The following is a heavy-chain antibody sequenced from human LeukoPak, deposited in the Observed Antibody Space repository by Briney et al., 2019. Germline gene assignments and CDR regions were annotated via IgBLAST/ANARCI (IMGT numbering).Heavy chain of an antibody. CDR3: AKSRSRYCSSSYYYYGMDV. D-gene: IGHD2-2*01. Sequence: GGSPRLSCAASGFTFSSYAMSWVRQAPGKGLEWVSAISGSGGSTYYADSVKGRFTISRDNSKNTLYLQMNSLRAEDTAVYYCAKSRSRYCSSSYYYYGMDVWGQGTTVTVSS. CDR1: GFTFSSYA. CDR2: ISGSGGST. J-gene: IGHJ6*02. V-gene: IGHV3-23*01.